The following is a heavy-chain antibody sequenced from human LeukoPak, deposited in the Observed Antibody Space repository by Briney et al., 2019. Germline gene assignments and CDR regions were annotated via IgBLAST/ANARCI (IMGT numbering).Heavy chain of an antibody. Sequence: ASVKVSCKVSGYTLTELSMHWVRQAPGKGLEWMGGFDPEDGETIYAQKSQGRVTMTEDTSTDTAYMELSSLRSEDTAVYYCATPGGYCSSTSCYAFGYWGQGTLVTVSS. J-gene: IGHJ4*02. CDR3: ATPGGYCSSTSCYAFGY. CDR1: GYTLTELS. CDR2: FDPEDGET. D-gene: IGHD2-2*01. V-gene: IGHV1-24*01.